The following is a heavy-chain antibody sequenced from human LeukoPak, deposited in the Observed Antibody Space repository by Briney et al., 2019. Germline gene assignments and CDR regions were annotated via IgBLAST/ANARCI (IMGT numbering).Heavy chain of an antibody. Sequence: SETLSLTCAVYGGSFSGYYWSWIRQPPGKGLEWIGEINRSGSTNYNPSLKSRVTISVDTSKNQFSLKLSSVTAADTAVYYCARGRVVRGVITFDYWGQGTLVTVSS. CDR3: ARGRVVRGVITFDY. CDR2: INRSGST. D-gene: IGHD3-10*01. V-gene: IGHV4-34*01. CDR1: GGSFSGYY. J-gene: IGHJ4*02.